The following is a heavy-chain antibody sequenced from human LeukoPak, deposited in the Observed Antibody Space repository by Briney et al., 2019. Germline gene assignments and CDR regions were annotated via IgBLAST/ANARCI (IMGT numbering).Heavy chain of an antibody. V-gene: IGHV4-59*01. J-gene: IGHJ4*02. D-gene: IGHD2-2*01. CDR2: IYYSGST. CDR1: GGSISTYY. Sequence: SETLSLTCTVSGGSISTYYWSWIRQPPGKGLEWIGYIYYSGSTNYNPSLESRVTMSVDTSENQFSLKLSSVTAADTAVYYCARDRSTSYYDYWGQGTLVTVSS. CDR3: ARDRSTSYYDY.